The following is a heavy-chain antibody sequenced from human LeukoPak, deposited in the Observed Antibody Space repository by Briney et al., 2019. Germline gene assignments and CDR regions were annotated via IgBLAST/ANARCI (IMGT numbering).Heavy chain of an antibody. CDR1: GYTFTSYD. CDR3: ARVAWFRDIVVVVAAKKIWYFDY. J-gene: IGHJ4*02. Sequence: ASVKVSCKASGYTFTSYDINWVRQATGQGLEWMGWINPNSGGTNYAQKFQGRVTMTRDTSISTAYMELSRLRSDDTAVYYCARVAWFRDIVVVVAAKKIWYFDYWGQGTLVTVSS. V-gene: IGHV1-2*02. D-gene: IGHD2-15*01. CDR2: INPNSGGT.